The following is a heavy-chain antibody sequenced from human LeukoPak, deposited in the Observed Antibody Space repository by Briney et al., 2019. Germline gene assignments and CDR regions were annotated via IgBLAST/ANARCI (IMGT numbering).Heavy chain of an antibody. D-gene: IGHD3-9*01. CDR3: ARSSYYDILTGYYQGGAFDI. V-gene: IGHV3-66*01. Sequence: GSLRLSCAASGFTVSSNYMSWIRQAPGKGPEWVSVIYAGGNTYCAGSVKGRFTISRDNSKNTLYLQMNSLRVEDTAVYYCARSSYYDILTGYYQGGAFDIWGQGTMVTVSS. CDR2: IYAGGNT. CDR1: GFTVSSNY. J-gene: IGHJ3*02.